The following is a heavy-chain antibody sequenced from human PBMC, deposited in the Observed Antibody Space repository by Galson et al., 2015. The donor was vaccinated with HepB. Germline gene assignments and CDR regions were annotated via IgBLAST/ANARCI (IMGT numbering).Heavy chain of an antibody. CDR2: ISAYNGNT. Sequence: VKVSCKASGYTFTSYCISWVRQAPGQGLEWMGWISAYNGNTNYAQKLQGRVTMTTDTSTSTAYMELRSLRSDDTAVYYCARDRGLTYYDFWSGYFEDYYYMDVWGKGTTVTVSS. D-gene: IGHD3-3*01. CDR3: ARDRGLTYYDFWSGYFEDYYYMDV. V-gene: IGHV1-18*01. CDR1: GYTFTSYC. J-gene: IGHJ6*03.